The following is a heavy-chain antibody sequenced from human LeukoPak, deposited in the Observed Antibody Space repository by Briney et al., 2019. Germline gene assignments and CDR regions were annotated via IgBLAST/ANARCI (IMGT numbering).Heavy chain of an antibody. CDR3: AKVVRGVKSVFDY. V-gene: IGHV3-23*01. CDR1: GFTFSSYA. D-gene: IGHD3-10*01. J-gene: IGHJ4*02. Sequence: TGGSLRLSCAASGFTFSSYAMSWVRQAPGKGLGWVSAISGSGGSTYYADSVKGRFTISRDNSKNTLYLQMNSLRAEDTAVYYCAKVVRGVKSVFDYWGQGTLVTVSS. CDR2: ISGSGGST.